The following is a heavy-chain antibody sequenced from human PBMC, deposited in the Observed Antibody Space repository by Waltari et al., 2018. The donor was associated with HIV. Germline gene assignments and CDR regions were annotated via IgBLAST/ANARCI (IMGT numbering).Heavy chain of an antibody. V-gene: IGHV4-30-4*01. CDR2: SCYSGST. D-gene: IGHD5-18*01. J-gene: IGHJ5*02. CDR3: ARAADGYPRNRFDP. Sequence: QVQLQESGPGLVKPSQTLSLTCTVSGGSISSGDYYWSWFRQPPGKGLEWIGYSCYSGSTYYKPSRKSRVSITVDTSKNQFSLKLSSVTAADTAGYYWARAADGYPRNRFDPWGQGTLVTVSS. CDR1: GGSISSGDYY.